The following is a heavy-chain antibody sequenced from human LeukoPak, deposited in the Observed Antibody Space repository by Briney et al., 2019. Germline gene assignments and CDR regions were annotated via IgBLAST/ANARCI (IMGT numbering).Heavy chain of an antibody. V-gene: IGHV4-61*02. D-gene: IGHD2-2*01. Sequence: SETLSLTCTVSGGSISSGSYYWSWIRQPAGKGLEWIGRIYTSGSTNYNPSLKSRVTISVDTSKNQFPLKMSSVTAADTAVYYCARYLVGPLVGSYYSHYMDVWGKGTTVTISS. J-gene: IGHJ6*03. CDR2: IYTSGST. CDR3: ARYLVGPLVGSYYSHYMDV. CDR1: GGSISSGSYY.